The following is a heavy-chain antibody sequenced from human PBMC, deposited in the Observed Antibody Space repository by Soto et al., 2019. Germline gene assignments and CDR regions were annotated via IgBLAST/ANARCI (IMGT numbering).Heavy chain of an antibody. V-gene: IGHV3-30*18. CDR1: GFTFSSYG. CDR3: AKRLPYYYGMDV. J-gene: IGHJ6*02. Sequence: QVQLVESGGGVVQPGRSLRLSCAASGFTFSSYGMHWVRQAPGKGLGWVAVTSYDGSNKYYADSVKGRFTISRDNSKHTLYLQMNSLRAEDTAVYYCAKRLPYYYGMDVWGQGTTVTVSS. CDR2: TSYDGSNK. D-gene: IGHD2-15*01.